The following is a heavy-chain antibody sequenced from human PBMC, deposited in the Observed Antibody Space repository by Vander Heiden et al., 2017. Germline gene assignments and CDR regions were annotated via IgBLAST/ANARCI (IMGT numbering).Heavy chain of an antibody. CDR3: ARHFYSRSMFSLAHFDS. D-gene: IGHD4-4*01. V-gene: IGHV4-39*01. CDR1: GGSVPSSSYY. J-gene: IGHJ4*02. Sequence: QLQLQESGPGLVKTSGALSLTCTVSGGSVPSSSYYWAWFRQPPGKGLEWVGSIYYTGSTYYSSSLKSRATLSIDTSMDQFSLKLASVTAADTAVYFCARHFYSRSMFSLAHFDSWGRGSQVIVSS. CDR2: IYYTGST.